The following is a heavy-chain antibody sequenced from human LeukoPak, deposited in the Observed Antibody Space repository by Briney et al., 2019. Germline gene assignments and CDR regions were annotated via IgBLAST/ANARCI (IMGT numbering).Heavy chain of an antibody. V-gene: IGHV1-2*02. CDR1: GYTFTNLY. J-gene: IGHJ4*02. CDR2: INPNSGGT. D-gene: IGHD1-26*01. Sequence: ASVKVSCKASGYTFTNLYIHWVRQAPGQGLEWMGWINPNSGGTNTAQRFQGRVTMTRDTSIGTAYMKLSRLTSDDTAMYYCARDGRRNKIDSWGQGTLVTVSS. CDR3: ARDGRRNKIDS.